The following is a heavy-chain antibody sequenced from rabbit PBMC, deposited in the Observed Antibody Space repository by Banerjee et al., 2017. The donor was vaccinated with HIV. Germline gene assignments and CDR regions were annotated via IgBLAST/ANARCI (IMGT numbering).Heavy chain of an antibody. Sequence: QEQLEESGGGLVQPEGSLTLTCTASGFSLSGGQNMCWVRQAPGKGLELIAWIYSIDGRTWYATWAKGRFTNSKTSSTTVTLQMASLTAADTATYFCARQDGAGYGYTFNLWGPGTLVTVS. D-gene: IGHD6-1*01. CDR1: GFSLSGGQN. J-gene: IGHJ4*01. V-gene: IGHV1S45*01. CDR3: ARQDGAGYGYTFNL. CDR2: IYSIDGRT.